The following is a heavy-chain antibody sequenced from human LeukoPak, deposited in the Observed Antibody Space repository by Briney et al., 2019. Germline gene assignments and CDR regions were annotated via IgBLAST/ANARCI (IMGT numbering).Heavy chain of an antibody. V-gene: IGHV6-1*01. J-gene: IGHJ4*02. CDR1: GDSVSSNSAA. CDR2: TYYRSKWYS. Sequence: SQTLSLTCVISGDSVSSNSAAWNWIRQSPSRGLEWLGRTYYRSKWYSYSAVSVKSRIIINPDTSKNQFSLQLNSVTPEDTAVYYCATILPYYYDSSGYFFWGQGTLVTVSS. D-gene: IGHD3-22*01. CDR3: ATILPYYYDSSGYFF.